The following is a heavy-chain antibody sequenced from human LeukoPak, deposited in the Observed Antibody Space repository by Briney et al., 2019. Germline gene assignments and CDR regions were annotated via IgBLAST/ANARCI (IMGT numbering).Heavy chain of an antibody. V-gene: IGHV4-61*08. CDR3: ARICYYDSSGYYYDKYYFDY. Sequence: SETLSLTCTVSGGSVSSGGYYWSWIRQPPGKGLEWIGYIYYSGSTNYNPSLKSRVTISVDTSKNQFSLKLSSVTAADTAVYYCARICYYDSSGYYYDKYYFDYWGQGTLVTVSS. J-gene: IGHJ4*02. D-gene: IGHD3-22*01. CDR1: GGSVSSGGYY. CDR2: IYYSGST.